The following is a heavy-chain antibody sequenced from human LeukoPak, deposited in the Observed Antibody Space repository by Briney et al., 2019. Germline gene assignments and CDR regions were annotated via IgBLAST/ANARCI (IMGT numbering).Heavy chain of an antibody. V-gene: IGHV3-23*01. CDR1: GFTFSSYA. CDR2: ISGSGSST. D-gene: IGHD3-22*01. J-gene: IGHJ4*02. CDR3: ARQIGPDY. Sequence: GGSLRLSCVASGFTFSSYAMTWVRQAPGKGLEWVSAISGSGSSTYYADSMKGRFTISRDNSRNTLFLQMNSQRVEDTAVYYCARQIGPDYWGQGTLVTVSS.